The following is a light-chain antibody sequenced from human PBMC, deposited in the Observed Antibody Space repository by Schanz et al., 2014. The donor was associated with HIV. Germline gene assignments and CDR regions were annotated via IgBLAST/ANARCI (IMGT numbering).Light chain of an antibody. J-gene: IGKJ1*01. V-gene: IGKV1-5*03. Sequence: DIQMTQSPSTLSASVGDRVTLTCRASQSVSSSLAWYQQKPGKAPKLLIYKASSLESGVPSRFSGSGSGTEFTLTISGLQPDDFATYYCQQYNSYSRTFGQGTKVEIK. CDR1: QSVSSS. CDR2: KAS. CDR3: QQYNSYSRT.